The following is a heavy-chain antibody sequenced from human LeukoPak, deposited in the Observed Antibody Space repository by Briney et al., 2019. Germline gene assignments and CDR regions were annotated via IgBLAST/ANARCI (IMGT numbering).Heavy chain of an antibody. V-gene: IGHV3-7*01. CDR1: GFTFSNYW. CDR2: IKQDGSEK. CDR3: ASRYNWFDP. J-gene: IGHJ5*02. Sequence: GGSLRLSCAVSGFTFSNYWMSWVRQAPGKGLEWVANIKQDGSEKYYVDSVEGRFTISRDNAKNSLYLQMNSLRAEDTAVYYCASRYNWFDPWGQGTLVTVSS.